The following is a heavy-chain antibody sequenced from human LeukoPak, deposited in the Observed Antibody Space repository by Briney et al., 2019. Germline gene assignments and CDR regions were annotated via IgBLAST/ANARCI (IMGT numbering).Heavy chain of an antibody. V-gene: IGHV4-59*08. D-gene: IGHD2-21*01. CDR2: VYSSGRT. CDR1: YSSISSYC. J-gene: IGHJ4*02. CDR3: ARHQGGNSNFFDY. Sequence: SETLSLTCTVSYSSISSYCWSWIRQPPGKGLEWIGYVYSSGRTKYNPSLESRVTMSTDMSKNQFSLKLSSVTAADTAVYYCARHQGGNSNFFDYRGQGTLVTVSS.